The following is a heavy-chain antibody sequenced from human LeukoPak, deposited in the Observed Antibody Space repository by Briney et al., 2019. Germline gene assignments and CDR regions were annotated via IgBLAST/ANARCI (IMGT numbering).Heavy chain of an antibody. CDR1: GGSISSYY. CDR2: IYYSGST. Sequence: PSETLSLTCTVSGGSISSYYWSWIRQPPGKGLEWIGYIYYSGSTNYNPSLKSRVTISVDTSKNQFSLKLSSVTAADTAVYYCARLGRWQWDLDYWGQGTLVTVSS. D-gene: IGHD1-26*01. CDR3: ARLGRWQWDLDY. J-gene: IGHJ4*02. V-gene: IGHV4-59*08.